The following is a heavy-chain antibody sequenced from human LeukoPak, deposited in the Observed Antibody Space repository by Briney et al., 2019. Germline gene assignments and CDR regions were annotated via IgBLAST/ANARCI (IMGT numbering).Heavy chain of an antibody. D-gene: IGHD3-3*01. J-gene: IGHJ4*02. CDR2: IYYSGST. V-gene: IGHV4-59*01. CDR1: GGSISCYY. CDR3: ASISVKDYDFWSGYPRDY. Sequence: SETLSLTCTVSGGSISCYYWSWIRQPPGKGLEWIGYIYYSGSTNYNPSLKSRVTISVDTSKNQFSLKLSSVTAADTAVYYCASISVKDYDFWSGYPRDYWGQGTLVTVSS.